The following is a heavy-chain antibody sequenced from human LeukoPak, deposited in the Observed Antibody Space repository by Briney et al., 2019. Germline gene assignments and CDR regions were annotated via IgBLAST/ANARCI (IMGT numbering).Heavy chain of an antibody. CDR1: GFTFSSYS. D-gene: IGHD1-1*01. Sequence: GGSLRLSCAASGFTFSSYSMNWVRQAPGKGLEWVSYISSSSSTIYYADSVKGRFTISRDNAKNSLYLQMNSLGAEDTAVYYCARGTSGWFDPWGQGTLVTVSS. CDR2: ISSSSSTI. V-gene: IGHV3-48*01. CDR3: ARGTSGWFDP. J-gene: IGHJ5*02.